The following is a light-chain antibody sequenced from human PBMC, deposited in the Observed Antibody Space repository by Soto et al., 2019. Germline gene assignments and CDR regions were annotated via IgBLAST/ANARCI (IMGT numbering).Light chain of an antibody. CDR2: DAS. CDR1: QSVSSN. V-gene: IGKV3-11*01. CDR3: QQRSNWPPIP. Sequence: EIVLTQSPCTLSLSPGERATLSCRASQSVSSNLAWYQQKPGQAPRLLIYDASNRATGIPARFSGSGSGTDFTLTISSLEPEDFAVYYCQQRSNWPPIPFGQGTRLAIK. J-gene: IGKJ5*01.